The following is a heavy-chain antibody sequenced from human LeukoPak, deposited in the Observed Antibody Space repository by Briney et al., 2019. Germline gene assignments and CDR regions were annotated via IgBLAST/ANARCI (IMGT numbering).Heavy chain of an antibody. CDR2: IKPNSGGT. CDR3: ARAGVWDSSDTSGYHNGAFDI. V-gene: IGHV1-2*06. Sequence: ASVKVSCKASGYTFTDYYMHWVRQATGLGLEWMGRIKPNSGGTNYGQKFQGRVTMTRDTSISIAYMELSNLRSDDTAVYYCARAGVWDSSDTSGYHNGAFDIWGQGTMVTVSS. D-gene: IGHD3-22*01. CDR1: GYTFTDYY. J-gene: IGHJ3*02.